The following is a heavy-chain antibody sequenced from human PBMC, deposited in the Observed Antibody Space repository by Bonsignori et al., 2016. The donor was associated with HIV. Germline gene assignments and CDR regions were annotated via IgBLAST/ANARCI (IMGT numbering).Heavy chain of an antibody. CDR1: GYTFTDYY. V-gene: IGHV1-69-2*01. J-gene: IGHJ5*02. Sequence: EVQLVQSGAEVKKPGATVKISCKVSGYTFTDYYMHWVRQVPAKGLEWLGLVDPEDNEAIYAEDIKGRVTITADTSTDTSYMQLSSLRSEDTAVYYCALGVRDCTSLSCFAGPWNDPWGQGTLVTVSS. D-gene: IGHD2-8*01. CDR3: ALGVRDCTSLSCFAGPWNDP. CDR2: VDPEDNEA.